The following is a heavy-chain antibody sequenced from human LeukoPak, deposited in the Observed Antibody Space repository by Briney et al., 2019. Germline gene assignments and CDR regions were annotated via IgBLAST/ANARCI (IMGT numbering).Heavy chain of an antibody. CDR2: IDTDTGNP. V-gene: IGHV7-4-1*02. J-gene: IGHJ6*03. Sequence: ASVKVSCKASGYTFTNHAINWVRQAPGQGLEYMGWIDTDTGNPSYAQAFTGRIVFSLDTSVSTAYLEIRSLKAEDSAVYFCARRSMVQHMDVWGKGTTVIVSS. D-gene: IGHD3-10*01. CDR3: ARRSMVQHMDV. CDR1: GYTFTNHA.